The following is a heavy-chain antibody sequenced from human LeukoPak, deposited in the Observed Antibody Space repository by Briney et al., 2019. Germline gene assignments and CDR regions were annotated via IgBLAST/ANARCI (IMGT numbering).Heavy chain of an antibody. CDR3: ARLRWPRGGRSSFDY. Sequence: GGSLQISSQASGYFFTKYWIGWVRQMSGKGVEWMGIIYPGDSDTRYSPSSEGQVTISADTSISTAYLQWSSLQASDTAMYYCARLRWPRGGRSSFDYWGQGALVTVSS. V-gene: IGHV5-51*01. J-gene: IGHJ4*02. CDR2: IYPGDSDT. D-gene: IGHD3-10*01. CDR1: GYFFTKYW.